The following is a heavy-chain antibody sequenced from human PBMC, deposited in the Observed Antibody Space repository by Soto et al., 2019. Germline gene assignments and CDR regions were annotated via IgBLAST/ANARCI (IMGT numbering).Heavy chain of an antibody. D-gene: IGHD4-17*01. CDR3: ARDDYGDQVYYYYGMDV. J-gene: IGHJ6*02. CDR1: GYTFTSYG. CDR2: ISAYNGNT. Sequence: GASVKVSCKASGYTFTSYGISWVRQAPGQGLEWMGWISAYNGNTNYAQELQGRVTMTTDTSTSTAYMELRSLRSDDTAVYYCARDDYGDQVYYYYGMDVWGQGTTVTVSS. V-gene: IGHV1-18*04.